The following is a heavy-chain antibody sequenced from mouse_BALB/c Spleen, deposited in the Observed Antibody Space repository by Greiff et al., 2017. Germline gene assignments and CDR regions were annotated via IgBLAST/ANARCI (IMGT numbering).Heavy chain of an antibody. CDR3: TRAGVYGNYVDY. CDR2: ISSGGSYT. CDR1: GFTFSSYT. V-gene: IGHV5-6-4*01. J-gene: IGHJ2*01. Sequence: EVMLVESGGGLVKPGGSLKLSCAASGFTFSSYTMSWVRQTPEKRLEWVATISSGGSYTYYPDSVKGRFTISRDNAKNTLYLQMSSLKSEDTAMYYCTRAGVYGNYVDYWGQGTTLTVSS. D-gene: IGHD2-1*01.